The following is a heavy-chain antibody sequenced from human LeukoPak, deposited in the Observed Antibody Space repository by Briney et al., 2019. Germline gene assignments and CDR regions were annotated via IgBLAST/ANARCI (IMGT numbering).Heavy chain of an antibody. V-gene: IGHV4-30-4*01. Sequence: SETLSHTCTVSGGSISSGNYYWSWIRQPPGKGLEWIGYIYYSGRTFYNPSLKSRVTISVDTSKNQFSLKLSSVTAADTAVYYCALLYCGGDCYPDYWGQGTLVTVSS. CDR2: IYYSGRT. CDR3: ALLYCGGDCYPDY. D-gene: IGHD2-21*02. CDR1: GGSISSGNYY. J-gene: IGHJ4*02.